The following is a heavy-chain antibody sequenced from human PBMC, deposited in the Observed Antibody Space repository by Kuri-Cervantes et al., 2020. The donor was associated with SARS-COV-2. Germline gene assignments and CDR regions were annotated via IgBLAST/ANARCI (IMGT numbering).Heavy chain of an antibody. J-gene: IGHJ4*02. Sequence: GESLKISCAASGFTFSDYYMSWIRQAPGKGLEWVSYISSSGSTIYYADSVKGRFTISRDNSKNTLYLQMNSLRAEDTAVYYCATTDYYDSSGLDYWGQGTLVTVSS. CDR1: GFTFSDYY. D-gene: IGHD3-22*01. V-gene: IGHV3-11*04. CDR3: ATTDYYDSSGLDY. CDR2: ISSSGSTI.